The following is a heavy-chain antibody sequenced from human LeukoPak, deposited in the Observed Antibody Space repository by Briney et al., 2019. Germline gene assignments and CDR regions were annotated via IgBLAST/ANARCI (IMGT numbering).Heavy chain of an antibody. CDR2: IYYSGST. D-gene: IGHD6-6*01. CDR1: GGSISSYY. J-gene: IGHJ5*02. Sequence: PSETLSLTCTVSGGSISSYYWHWIRQPPGKGLEWIGYIYYSGSTNYNPSLKSRVTISVDTSKNQFSLKLSSVTAADTAVYYCARKIAPHYGNWFDPWGQGTLVTVSS. CDR3: ARKIAPHYGNWFDP. V-gene: IGHV4-59*12.